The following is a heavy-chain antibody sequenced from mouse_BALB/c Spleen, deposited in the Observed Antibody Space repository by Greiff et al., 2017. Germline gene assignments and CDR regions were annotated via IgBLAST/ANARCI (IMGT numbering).Heavy chain of an antibody. CDR2: INSNGGST. D-gene: IGHD2-1*01. CDR1: GFTFSSYG. CDR3: ARGIYYGTPCFAY. Sequence: EVQLVESGGGLVQPGGSLKLSCAASGFTFSSYGMSWVRQTPDKRLELVATINSNGGSTYYPDSVKGRFTISRDNAKNTLYLQMSSLKSEDTAMYYCARGIYYGTPCFAYWGQGTLVTVSA. J-gene: IGHJ3*01. V-gene: IGHV5-6-3*01.